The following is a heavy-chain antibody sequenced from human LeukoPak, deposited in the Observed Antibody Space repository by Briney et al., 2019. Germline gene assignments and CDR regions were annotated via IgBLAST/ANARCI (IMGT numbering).Heavy chain of an antibody. CDR1: GFTFSRYD. CDR2: ISSNGGST. CDR3: VKDRSGYDYFDF. Sequence: GGSLRLSCSASGFTFSRYDMHWVPQAPGKGLEYVSAISSNGGSTYYADSVKGRFTISRDNSKNTLYLQMSSLRAEDTAVYYCVKDRSGYDYFDFWGQGTLVTVSS. J-gene: IGHJ4*02. D-gene: IGHD5-12*01. V-gene: IGHV3-64D*09.